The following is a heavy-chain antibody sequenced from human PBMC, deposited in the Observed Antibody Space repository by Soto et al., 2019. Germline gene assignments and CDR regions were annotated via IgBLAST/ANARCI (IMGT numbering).Heavy chain of an antibody. CDR3: ARSHGSSTSLEIYYYYYYGMDV. CDR1: GGTFSSYA. CDR2: IIPISDTT. Sequence: QVQLVQSGAEVKKPGSSVKVSCKASGGTFSSYAISWVRQAPGQGLEWMGGIIPISDTTNYAQKCQGRVTITPDASTSPDYMELSSLRSEDTAVYYCARSHGSSTSLEIYYYYYYGMDVWGQGTTVTVSS. J-gene: IGHJ6*02. V-gene: IGHV1-69*01. D-gene: IGHD2-2*01.